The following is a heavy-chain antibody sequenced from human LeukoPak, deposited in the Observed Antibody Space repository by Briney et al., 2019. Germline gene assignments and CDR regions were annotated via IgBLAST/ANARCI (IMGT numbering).Heavy chain of an antibody. Sequence: GASVKVSCKASGYTFTSYDINWVRRATGQGLEWMGWMNPNSGSTGYAQKFQGRVTITRNTSISTAYMELSGLRSEDTAVYYCARGRSTGYPYHFEYWGQGTLVTVSS. J-gene: IGHJ4*02. CDR3: ARGRSTGYPYHFEY. CDR2: MNPNSGST. D-gene: IGHD5-12*01. V-gene: IGHV1-8*03. CDR1: GYTFTSYD.